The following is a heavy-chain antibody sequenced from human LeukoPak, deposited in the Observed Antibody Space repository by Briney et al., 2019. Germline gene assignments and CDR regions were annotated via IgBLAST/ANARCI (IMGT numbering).Heavy chain of an antibody. CDR2: IRTETYGGTT. J-gene: IGHJ4*02. Sequence: GGSLRLSCTASGFTFNNYAMSWFRQAPGKGLEWVDFIRTETYGGTTEYAASVKGRVAISRDDSKSIAYLQMNSLKTEDTAVYYCTRDLAQNIAAAEYWGQGTQVTVSS. D-gene: IGHD6-13*01. V-gene: IGHV3-49*03. CDR1: GFTFNNYA. CDR3: TRDLAQNIAAAEY.